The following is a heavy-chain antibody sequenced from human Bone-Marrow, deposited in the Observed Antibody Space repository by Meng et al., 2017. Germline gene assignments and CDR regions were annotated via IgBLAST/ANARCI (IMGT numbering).Heavy chain of an antibody. V-gene: IGHV1-2*06. CDR2: INPNSGGT. Sequence: ASVKVSCKASGYTFTGYYMHWVRQAPGQGLEWMGRINPNSGGTNYAQKFQGRVTMTRDTSISTAYMELSRLRSDDTAVYYCATHYGDYVNWFDPWGQGTPVTVSS. J-gene: IGHJ5*02. CDR1: GYTFTGYY. CDR3: ATHYGDYVNWFDP. D-gene: IGHD4-17*01.